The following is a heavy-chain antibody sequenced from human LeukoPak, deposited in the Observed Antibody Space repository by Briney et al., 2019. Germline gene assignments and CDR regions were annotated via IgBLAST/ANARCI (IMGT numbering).Heavy chain of an antibody. Sequence: SETLSLTCTVSGYSISSGYYWGWIRQPPGKGLEWIGSIYHSGSTYYNPSLKSRVTISVDTSKNQFSLKLSSVTAADTAVYYCARGIRADYDSSGYPFDYWGQGTLVTVST. J-gene: IGHJ4*02. CDR2: IYHSGST. CDR3: ARGIRADYDSSGYPFDY. CDR1: GYSISSGYY. V-gene: IGHV4-38-2*02. D-gene: IGHD3-22*01.